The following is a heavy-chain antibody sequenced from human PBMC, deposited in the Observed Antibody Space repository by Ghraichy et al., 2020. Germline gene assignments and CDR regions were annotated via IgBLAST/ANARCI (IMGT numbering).Heavy chain of an antibody. CDR3: AKDRVGVFPDAFDI. Sequence: SCAASGFTFSSYVMTWVRQAPGEGLDWVSGISSSGDSTYYADSVKGRFTVSRDNSKNTLYLQMNSVRAEDTAIYYCAKDRVGVFPDAFDIWGQGTLVTVSS. D-gene: IGHD3-22*01. CDR1: GFTFSSYV. V-gene: IGHV3-23*01. CDR2: ISSSGDST. J-gene: IGHJ3*02.